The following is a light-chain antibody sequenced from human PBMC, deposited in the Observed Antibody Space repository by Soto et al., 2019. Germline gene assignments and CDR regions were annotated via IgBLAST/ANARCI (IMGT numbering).Light chain of an antibody. CDR1: QSVSSY. V-gene: IGKV3-11*01. J-gene: IGKJ5*01. CDR3: QQYNSWPIT. CDR2: DAS. Sequence: DIVLTQSPGTLSLSPGERATLSCRASQSVSSYLAWYQQKPGQAPRLLIYDASNRATGVPPRFTGSGSGTEFTLTISDLQSEDFAVYYCQQYNSWPITVGQGTQLEIK.